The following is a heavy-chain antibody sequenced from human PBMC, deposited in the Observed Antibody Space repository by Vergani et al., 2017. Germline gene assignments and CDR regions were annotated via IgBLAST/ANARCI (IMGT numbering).Heavy chain of an antibody. V-gene: IGHV4-59*01. CDR2: IYYSGST. D-gene: IGHD5-12*01. CDR3: ARRSQSRYETYYYYGMDV. CDR1: GGSISSYY. J-gene: IGHJ6*02. Sequence: QVQLQESGPGLVKPSETLSLTCTVSGGSISSYYWSWIRQPPGKGLEWIGYIYYSGSTNYNPSLKSRATISVDTSKNQFSLKLSSVTAADTAVYYCARRSQSRYETYYYYGMDVWGQGTTVTVSS.